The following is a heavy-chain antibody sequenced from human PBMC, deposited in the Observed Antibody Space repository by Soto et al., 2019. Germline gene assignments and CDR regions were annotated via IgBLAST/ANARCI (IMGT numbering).Heavy chain of an antibody. D-gene: IGHD3-10*01. J-gene: IGHJ6*02. CDR1: GFTFSSYA. CDR3: AKWGYYGSGSYYAYYYGMDV. V-gene: IGHV3-23*01. CDR2: ISGSGGST. Sequence: GGSLRLSCVASGFTFSSYAMSWVRQAPGKGLEWVSAISGSGGSTYYADSVKGRFTISRDNSKNTLYLQMNSLRAEDTAVYYCAKWGYYGSGSYYAYYYGMDVWGQGTTVTVSS.